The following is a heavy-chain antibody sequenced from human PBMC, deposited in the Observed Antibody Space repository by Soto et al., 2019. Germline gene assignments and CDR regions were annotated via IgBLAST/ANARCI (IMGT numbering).Heavy chain of an antibody. V-gene: IGHV1-69*13. Sequence: SVKVSCKASGDTFSSYSITWVRQAPGQGLEWMGGIIPVFGSANYAQKFQGRVTITADESTSTAYMELSSLRSQDTAVYFCARDAGGNYSYNDMESWAQGPTVPVS. J-gene: IGHJ6*02. CDR3: ARDAGGNYSYNDMES. D-gene: IGHD1-7*01. CDR1: GDTFSSYS. CDR2: IIPVFGSA.